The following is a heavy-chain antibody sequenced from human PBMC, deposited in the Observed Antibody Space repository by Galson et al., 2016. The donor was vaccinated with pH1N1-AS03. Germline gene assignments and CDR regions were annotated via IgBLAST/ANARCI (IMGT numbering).Heavy chain of an antibody. CDR1: GGTLNNYA. CDR2: ISPIFGSA. J-gene: IGHJ4*02. Sequence: SVKVSCKASGGTLNNYAVNWVRQAPGQGLEWMGGISPIFGSANHAQKFQGRVTITEDIFTNTAYMELSGLSSEDTAVYYCARGLTYHFGSGSVFWGQGTLVTVSS. CDR3: ARGLTYHFGSGSVF. V-gene: IGHV1-69*06. D-gene: IGHD3-10*01.